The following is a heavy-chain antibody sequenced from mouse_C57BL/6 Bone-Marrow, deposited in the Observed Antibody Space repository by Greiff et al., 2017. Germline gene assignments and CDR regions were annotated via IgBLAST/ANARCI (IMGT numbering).Heavy chain of an antibody. CDR1: GYTFTSYW. D-gene: IGHD1-1*02. CDR2: IYPGSGST. V-gene: IGHV1-55*01. J-gene: IGHJ4*01. CDR3: ARGLVYYYAMDY. Sequence: QVQLQQPGAELVKPGASVKMSCKASGYTFTSYWITWVKQRPGQGLEWIGDIYPGSGSTNYNEKFKSKATLTVDTSSSTAYMQLSSLTSEDSVVYYCARGLVYYYAMDYWGQGTSGTVSS.